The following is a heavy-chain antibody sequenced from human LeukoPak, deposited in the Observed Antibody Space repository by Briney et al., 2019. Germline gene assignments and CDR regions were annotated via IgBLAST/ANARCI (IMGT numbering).Heavy chain of an antibody. Sequence: SETLSLTCAVSGGSISSSNWWSWVRQPPGRGLEWIGEIYHSGSTNYNPSLKSRVTISVDKSKNQFSLKLSSVTAADTAVYYCAREFYDYVWGSSSDMDVWGKGTTVTVSS. CDR3: AREFYDYVWGSSSDMDV. CDR2: IYHSGST. CDR1: GGSISSSNW. V-gene: IGHV4-4*02. J-gene: IGHJ6*03. D-gene: IGHD3-16*01.